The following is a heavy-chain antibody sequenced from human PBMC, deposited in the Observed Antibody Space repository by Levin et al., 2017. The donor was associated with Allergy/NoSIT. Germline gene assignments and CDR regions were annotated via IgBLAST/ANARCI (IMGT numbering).Heavy chain of an antibody. D-gene: IGHD6-19*01. CDR3: ARNRIAVAGRGLYYYYYGMDV. J-gene: IGHJ6*02. Sequence: GESLKISCAASGFTFSSYSMNWVRQAPGKGLEWVSYISSSSSTIYYADSVKGRFTISRDNAKNSLYLQMNSLRDEDTAVYYCARNRIAVAGRGLYYYYYGMDVWGQGTTVTVSS. V-gene: IGHV3-48*02. CDR1: GFTFSSYS. CDR2: ISSSSSTI.